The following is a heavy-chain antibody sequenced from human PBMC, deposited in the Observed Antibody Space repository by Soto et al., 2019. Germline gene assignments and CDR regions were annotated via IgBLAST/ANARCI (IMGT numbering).Heavy chain of an antibody. CDR2: IHYSGRT. Sequence: WGTLSLTCSVSNVSISGFYWTWVRQPPGKILEWIGYIHYSGRTDYNPSLTSRATMSVDTSKNQFSLNLKSITAADTAVYYCVRVGVGLGKPFESWGRGTLVTVSS. V-gene: IGHV4-59*12. D-gene: IGHD3-10*01. J-gene: IGHJ4*02. CDR1: NVSISGFY. CDR3: VRVGVGLGKPFES.